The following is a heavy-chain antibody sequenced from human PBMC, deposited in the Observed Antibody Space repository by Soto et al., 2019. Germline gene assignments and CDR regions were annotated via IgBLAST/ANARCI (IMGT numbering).Heavy chain of an antibody. Sequence: QVQLVQSGAEVKKPGSSVKVSCKASGGTFSSYAISWVRQAPGQGLEWMGGIIPIFGTANYAQKFQGRVTXXAXEXXSTAYMELSSLRSEDTAVYYWARASGPYSSSAFDYWGQGTLVTVSS. D-gene: IGHD6-13*01. CDR2: IIPIFGTA. CDR3: ARASGPYSSSAFDY. V-gene: IGHV1-69*12. J-gene: IGHJ4*02. CDR1: GGTFSSYA.